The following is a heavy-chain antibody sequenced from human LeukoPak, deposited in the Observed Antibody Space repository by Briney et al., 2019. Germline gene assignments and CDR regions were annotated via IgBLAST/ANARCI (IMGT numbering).Heavy chain of an antibody. CDR1: GFTFSSYW. CDR3: ARDTMVRGY. D-gene: IGHD3-10*01. J-gene: IGHJ4*02. V-gene: IGHV3-53*01. Sequence: PGGSLRLSCAASGFTFSSYWMSWVRQAPGKGLEWVSVIYSGGSTYYADSVKGRFTISRDNSKNTLYLQMNSLRAEDTAVYYCARDTMVRGYWGQGTLVTVSS. CDR2: IYSGGST.